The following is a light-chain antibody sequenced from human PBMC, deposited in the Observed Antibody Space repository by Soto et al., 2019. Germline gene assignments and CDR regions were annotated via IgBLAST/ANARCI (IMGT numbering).Light chain of an antibody. V-gene: IGKV3-11*01. CDR1: QSISTY. CDR3: QQRNNWTPEAA. CDR2: DAS. Sequence: EIVLTQSPATLSLSPGERATLSCRASQSISTYLAWYQQKPGQAPRLLIYDASNRATGIPARFSGSGSGTDFTLTISSLEPEDFAVYYCQQRNNWTPEAAFGGGTKVEIK. J-gene: IGKJ4*01.